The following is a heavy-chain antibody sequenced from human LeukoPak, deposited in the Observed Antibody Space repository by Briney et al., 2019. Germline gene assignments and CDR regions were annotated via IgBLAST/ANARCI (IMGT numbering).Heavy chain of an antibody. CDR2: ISGSGGST. CDR3: AKGYDFWSGGIDY. Sequence: GGSLRLSCAASGFTFSGYAMSWVRQAPGKGLEWVSAISGSGGSTFYADSVKGRLTISRDNSKNTLYLQMNSLRADDTAVYYCAKGYDFWSGGIDYWGQGTLVTVSS. V-gene: IGHV3-23*01. CDR1: GFTFSGYA. D-gene: IGHD3-3*01. J-gene: IGHJ4*02.